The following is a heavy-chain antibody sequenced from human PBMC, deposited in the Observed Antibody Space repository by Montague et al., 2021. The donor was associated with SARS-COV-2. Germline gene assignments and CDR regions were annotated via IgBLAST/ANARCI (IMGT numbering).Heavy chain of an antibody. CDR3: ARNTIHGYFAY. V-gene: IGHV3-48*02. CDR1: GFTLSGTYS. CDR2: ISSSSSTI. D-gene: IGHD3-3*01. J-gene: IGHJ4*02. Sequence: SLRLSCAASGFTLSGTYSMNWVRQAPGKGLEWVAFISSSSSTIYYADXVKVRFTVSRDNAKNSLYLQMNSLRDEDTAVYYCARNTIHGYFAYWGQGTLVTVSS.